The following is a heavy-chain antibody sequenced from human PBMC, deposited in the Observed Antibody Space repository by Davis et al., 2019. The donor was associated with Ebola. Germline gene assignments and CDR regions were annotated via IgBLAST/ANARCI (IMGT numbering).Heavy chain of an antibody. D-gene: IGHD3-10*01. Sequence: SETLSLTCTVSGVSIRPYYWSWIRQSPGKGLEWIGYIYYIGNTHYNPSLESRVTMSIDTSKNQFSLTLTSVTAADTAVYYCGRHKFGVDAFHFWGQGTMVTVSS. CDR3: GRHKFGVDAFHF. CDR2: IYYIGNT. V-gene: IGHV4-59*08. CDR1: GVSIRPYY. J-gene: IGHJ3*01.